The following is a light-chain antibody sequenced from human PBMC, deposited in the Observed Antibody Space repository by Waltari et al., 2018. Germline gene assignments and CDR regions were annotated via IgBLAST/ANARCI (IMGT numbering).Light chain of an antibody. J-gene: IGLJ2*01. CDR1: ALPKKY. CDR2: EDN. Sequence: SYELTQPPSVSVSPGQTARITCSGDALPKKYAYWYQQKSGQAPVLVIYEDNKRPPGIPERISGYSSGTMATLTVSGAQVEDEADYYCYSTDSSGNHRVFGGGTRLTVL. V-gene: IGLV3-10*01. CDR3: YSTDSSGNHRV.